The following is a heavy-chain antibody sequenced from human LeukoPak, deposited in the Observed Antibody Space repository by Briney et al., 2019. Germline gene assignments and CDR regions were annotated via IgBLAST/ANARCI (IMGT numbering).Heavy chain of an antibody. CDR2: ICGSGGST. CDR3: AKGSTTVTLEGSYYYYYYMDV. Sequence: GGSLRLSYAASGFTFSSYAMSWVRQAPGKGLEWVSAICGSGGSTYYADSVKGRFTISRLNSKNTLYLQMNSLRAEDTAVYYCAKGSTTVTLEGSYYYYYYMDVWGKGTTVTVSS. CDR1: GFTFSSYA. D-gene: IGHD4-17*01. J-gene: IGHJ6*03. V-gene: IGHV3-23*01.